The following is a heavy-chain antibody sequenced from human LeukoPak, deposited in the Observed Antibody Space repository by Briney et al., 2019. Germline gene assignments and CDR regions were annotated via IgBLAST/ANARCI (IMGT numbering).Heavy chain of an antibody. D-gene: IGHD3-10*01. CDR1: GYTFTSYG. Sequence: ASVKVSCKASGYTFTSYGISWVRQAPGQGLEWMGSISAYNGKTNYPQKPQGRVTMTTDTSTSTAYMELRSLRSDDTAVYYCARDLFGSGKGYYYGMDVWGQGTTVTVSS. CDR2: ISAYNGKT. J-gene: IGHJ6*02. V-gene: IGHV1-18*01. CDR3: ARDLFGSGKGYYYGMDV.